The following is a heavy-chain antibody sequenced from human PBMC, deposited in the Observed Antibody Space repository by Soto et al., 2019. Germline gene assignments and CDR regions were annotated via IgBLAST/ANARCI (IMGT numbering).Heavy chain of an antibody. CDR1: EFTFSSSW. V-gene: IGHV3-74*01. CDR3: AKSDGSGYYLPKEAFDI. J-gene: IGHJ3*02. CDR2: MNSDGTFI. D-gene: IGHD3-22*01. Sequence: EVQLVESGGGLVQPGGSLRLSCVVSEFTFSSSWMHWVRQGPGKGLVWVSRMNSDGTFINYADSVKGRFTTSRDNAKNMLYLQMNSLRAEDTALYYCAKSDGSGYYLPKEAFDIWGQGTMVTVSS.